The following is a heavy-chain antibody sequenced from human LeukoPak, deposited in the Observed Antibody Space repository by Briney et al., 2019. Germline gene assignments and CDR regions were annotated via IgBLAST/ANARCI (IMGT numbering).Heavy chain of an antibody. J-gene: IGHJ3*02. CDR1: GYSISSGYY. V-gene: IGHV4-38-2*02. D-gene: IGHD5-12*01. CDR2: IYHSGST. CDR3: ARDQDIVASWDAFDI. Sequence: SETLSLTCTVSGYSISSGYYWGWIRQPPGKGLEWIGSIYHSGSTYYNPSLKSRVTISVDTSKNQFSLKLSSVTAADTAVYYCARDQDIVASWDAFDIWGQGTMVTVSS.